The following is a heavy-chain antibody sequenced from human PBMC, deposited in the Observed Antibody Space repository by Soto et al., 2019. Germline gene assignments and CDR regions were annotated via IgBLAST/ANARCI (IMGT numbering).Heavy chain of an antibody. CDR2: INSDGSST. Sequence: PGGSLRLSCAASGFTFSSYWMHWVRQAPGKGLVWVSRINSDGSSTSYADSVKGRFTISRDNAKNTLYLQMNSLRDEDTAVYYCAIRVIYYDIIGYFDTGGQETLLTLSS. CDR3: AIRVIYYDIIGYFDT. CDR1: GFTFSSYW. J-gene: IGHJ4*02. D-gene: IGHD3-22*01. V-gene: IGHV3-74*01.